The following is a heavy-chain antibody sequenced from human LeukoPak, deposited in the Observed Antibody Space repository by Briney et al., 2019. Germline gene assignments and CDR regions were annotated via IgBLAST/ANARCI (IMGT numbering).Heavy chain of an antibody. D-gene: IGHD3-10*01. J-gene: IGHJ6*03. CDR2: IFYSGGT. Sequence: PSETLSLTCTVSGGSINTPNYYWGWIRQTPGKGLEWIGNIFYSGGTYYSPSLTSRVTISLDTSKNQFSLKLSSVTAADTAVYYCARTTYYSGSGSYGSYYYYMDVWGKGTTVTVSS. V-gene: IGHV4-39*07. CDR3: ARTTYYSGSGSYGSYYYYMDV. CDR1: GGSINTPNYY.